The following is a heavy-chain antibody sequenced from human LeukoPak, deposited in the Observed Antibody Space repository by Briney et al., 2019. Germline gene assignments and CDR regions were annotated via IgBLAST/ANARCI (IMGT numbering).Heavy chain of an antibody. CDR3: ATLISSSWYFEY. V-gene: IGHV3-23*01. J-gene: IGHJ4*02. CDR2: IRGSGGST. D-gene: IGHD6-13*01. CDR1: AFTVSSYA. Sequence: GRSLRLSCAASAFTVSSYAMSCVRQAPGKGLEWVSSIRGSGGSTYYADSVKGRFTISRDNSKNTLYLQMNSLGAEDTAVYSCATLISSSWYFEYRGQGTLVTVSS.